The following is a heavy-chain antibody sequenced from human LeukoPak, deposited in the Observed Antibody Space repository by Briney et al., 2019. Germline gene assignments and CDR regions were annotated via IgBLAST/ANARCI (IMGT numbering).Heavy chain of an antibody. CDR3: ARDSSGYYHPDTFDI. V-gene: IGHV4-61*02. CDR1: GGSISSGSYQ. CDR2: IYISGST. Sequence: PSETLSLTCTVSGGSISSGSYQWSWIRQPAGKGLEWIGRIYISGSTNYNPSLKSRVTISVDTSKNQFSLKLSSVTAADTAVYCCARDSSGYYHPDTFDIWGQGTMVTVSS. J-gene: IGHJ3*02. D-gene: IGHD3-22*01.